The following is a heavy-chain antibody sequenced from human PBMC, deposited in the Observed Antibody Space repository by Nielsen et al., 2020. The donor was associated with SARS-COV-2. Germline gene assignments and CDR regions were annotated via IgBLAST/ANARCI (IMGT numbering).Heavy chain of an antibody. CDR1: GYTFTSHL. J-gene: IGHJ4*02. Sequence: GGSLRLSCKASGYTFTSHLLGWVRQMPGKGLEWMGNIYPCDSETRYNPSFQGQVTIAADKSISTVYLQWSSLKASDTAMYYCARHSSVYSSGWYLFYFDYWGQGTLVTVSS. CDR3: ARHSSVYSSGWYLFYFDY. V-gene: IGHV5-51*01. D-gene: IGHD6-19*01. CDR2: IYPCDSET.